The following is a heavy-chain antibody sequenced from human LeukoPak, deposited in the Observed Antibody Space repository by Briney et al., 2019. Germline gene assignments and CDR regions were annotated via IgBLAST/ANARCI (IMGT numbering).Heavy chain of an antibody. J-gene: IGHJ3*02. V-gene: IGHV3-30-3*01. Sequence: GGSLRLSCAASGFTFSSYAMHWVRQAPGKGLEWVAVISYDGGNKYYADSVKGRFTISRDNSKNTLYLQMNSLRAEDTAVYYCARESDYGAFDIWGQGTMVTVSS. CDR1: GFTFSSYA. D-gene: IGHD4-17*01. CDR2: ISYDGGNK. CDR3: ARESDYGAFDI.